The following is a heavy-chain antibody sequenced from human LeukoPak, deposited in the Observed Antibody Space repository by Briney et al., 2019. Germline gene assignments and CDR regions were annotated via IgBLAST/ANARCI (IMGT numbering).Heavy chain of an antibody. CDR2: ISAYNGNT. D-gene: IGHD3-22*01. CDR3: ARDIIRFDSSGYYHPLDY. CDR1: GYTFTSYG. V-gene: IGHV1-18*01. J-gene: IGHJ4*02. Sequence: ASVKVSCKASGYTFTSYGISWVRQAPGQGLEWMGWISAYNGNTNYAQKLQGRVTMTTDTSTSTTYMELRSLRSDDTAVYYCARDIIRFDSSGYYHPLDYWGQGTLVTVSS.